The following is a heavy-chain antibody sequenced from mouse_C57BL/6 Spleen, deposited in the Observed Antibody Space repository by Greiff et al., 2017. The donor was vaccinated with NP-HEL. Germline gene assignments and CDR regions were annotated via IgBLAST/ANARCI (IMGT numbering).Heavy chain of an antibody. J-gene: IGHJ4*01. CDR1: GYTFTSYW. CDR2: IDPSDSDT. V-gene: IGHV1-69*01. CDR3: ARGGSDSAMDY. Sequence: VQLQQPGAELVMPGASVKLSCKASGYTFTSYWMHWVKQRPGQGLEWIGEIDPSDSDTNYNQKFKGKSTLTVDKSSSTAYMQLSSLSSEDSSVYYCARGGSDSAMDYWGQGTSVTVSS.